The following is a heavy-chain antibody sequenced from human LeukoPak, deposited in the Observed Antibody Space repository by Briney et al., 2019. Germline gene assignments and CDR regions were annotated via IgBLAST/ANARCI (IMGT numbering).Heavy chain of an antibody. D-gene: IGHD4-23*01. V-gene: IGHV3-74*01. J-gene: IGHJ4*02. CDR2: IASDGSST. CDR1: GFTFSSYW. CDR3: ARGRPHGNDY. Sequence: PGGSLRISCAASGFTFSSYWMNWVRQAPGKGLVWVSRIASDGSSTTYADSVKGRFSISRDNAKNTLYLQMNSLRVEDTAVYCCARGRPHGNDYWGQGTLVTVSS.